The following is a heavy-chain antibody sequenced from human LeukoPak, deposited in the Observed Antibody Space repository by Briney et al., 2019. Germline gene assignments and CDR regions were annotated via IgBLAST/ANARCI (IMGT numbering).Heavy chain of an antibody. CDR3: ARSANYYYYMDV. CDR2: INHSGST. V-gene: IGHV4-34*01. Sequence: SETLSLTCAVYGGSFSGYSWSWIRQPPGKGLEWIGEINHSGSTNYNPSLKSRVTISVDTSKNQFSLKLSSVTAADTAVYYCARSANYYYYMDVWGKGTTVTVSS. J-gene: IGHJ6*03. CDR1: GGSFSGYS.